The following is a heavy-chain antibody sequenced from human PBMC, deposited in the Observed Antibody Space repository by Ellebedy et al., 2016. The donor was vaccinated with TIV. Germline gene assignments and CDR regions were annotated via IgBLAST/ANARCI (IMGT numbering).Heavy chain of an antibody. D-gene: IGHD2-21*01. Sequence: ETLSLTCKGSGYSFTNYWIGWVRQMPGKGLEWMGIIYPGDSDTRYSPSFQGQVTISADKSISTAYLQWSSLKASDTAMYYCARQGTLPLDYWGQGTLVTVSS. CDR2: IYPGDSDT. CDR3: ARQGTLPLDY. V-gene: IGHV5-51*01. CDR1: GYSFTNYW. J-gene: IGHJ4*02.